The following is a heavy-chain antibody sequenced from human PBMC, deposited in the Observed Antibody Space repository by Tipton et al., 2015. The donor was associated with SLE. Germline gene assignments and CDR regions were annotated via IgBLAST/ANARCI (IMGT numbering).Heavy chain of an antibody. D-gene: IGHD3-16*01. CDR2: INPSGGST. CDR3: ARGFWGSRPYYFDS. CDR1: GYSFTRYH. J-gene: IGHJ4*02. V-gene: IGHV1-46*01. Sequence: QSGPEVKKPGASVKVSCKASGYSFTRYHVDWVRQAPGQGLEWMGIINPSGGSTSYAQKFQGRVTMTRDTSTSTVYMELSSLRSEDTAVYYCARGFWGSRPYYFDSWGQGTLVTVSS.